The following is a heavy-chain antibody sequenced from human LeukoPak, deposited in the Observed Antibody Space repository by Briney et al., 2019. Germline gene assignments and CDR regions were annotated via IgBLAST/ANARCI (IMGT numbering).Heavy chain of an antibody. CDR1: GFTVDSNY. D-gene: IGHD3-22*01. V-gene: IGHV3-53*01. CDR3: ARDSPDSSGYHPAFDI. Sequence: GGSPRLSCAASGFTVDSNYLSWVRQAPGKGLEWVSVIYSGGSTYYADSVKGRFTISRDNSKNTLYLQMNSLRAEDTAVYYCARDSPDSSGYHPAFDIWGQGTMVTVSS. CDR2: IYSGGST. J-gene: IGHJ3*02.